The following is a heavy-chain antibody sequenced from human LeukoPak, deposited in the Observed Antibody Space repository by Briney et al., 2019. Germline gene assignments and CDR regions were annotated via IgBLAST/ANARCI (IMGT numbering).Heavy chain of an antibody. D-gene: IGHD3-3*01. V-gene: IGHV1-69*01. CDR1: GGTFSSYA. J-gene: IGHJ4*02. Sequence: ASVKVSCKAPGGTFSSYAISWVRQAPGQGLEWMGGIIPIFGTANYAQKFQGRVTITADESTSTAYMELSSLRSEDTAVYYCARDPNDFWSGYGDWGQGTLVTVSS. CDR3: ARDPNDFWSGYGD. CDR2: IIPIFGTA.